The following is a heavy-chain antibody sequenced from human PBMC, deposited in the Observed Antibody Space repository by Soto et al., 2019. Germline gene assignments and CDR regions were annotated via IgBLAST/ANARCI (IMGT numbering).Heavy chain of an antibody. Sequence: QVQLVQSGAEVKKPGASVKVSCKASGYTFTSYAMHWVRQAPGQRLEWMGWINAGNGNTKYSQKFQGRVTITRDTSASTANMELSSLRSEDTAVYYCARADCSSTSCYVGGDYLGQGTLVNVSS. J-gene: IGHJ4*02. CDR2: INAGNGNT. CDR1: GYTFTSYA. V-gene: IGHV1-3*01. D-gene: IGHD2-2*01. CDR3: ARADCSSTSCYVGGDY.